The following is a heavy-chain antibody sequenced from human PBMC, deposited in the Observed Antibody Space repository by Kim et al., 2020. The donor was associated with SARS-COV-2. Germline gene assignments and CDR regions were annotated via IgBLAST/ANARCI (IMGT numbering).Heavy chain of an antibody. Sequence: SETLSLTCTVSGGSISSSSYYWGWIRQPPGKGLEWIGSIYYSGSTYYNPSLKSRVTISVDTSKNQFSLKLSSVTAADTAVYYCARLVAGVILGWFDPWGQGTLVTVSS. D-gene: IGHD2-15*01. V-gene: IGHV4-39*01. CDR1: GGSISSSSYY. CDR3: ARLVAGVILGWFDP. CDR2: IYYSGST. J-gene: IGHJ5*02.